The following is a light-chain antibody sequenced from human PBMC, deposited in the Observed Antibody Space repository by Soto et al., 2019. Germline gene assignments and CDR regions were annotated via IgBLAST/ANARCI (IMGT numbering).Light chain of an antibody. CDR1: QSISSW. CDR2: DAS. Sequence: IQMTQSPSTLSASVGDGVTITCRASQSISSWLAWYQQKPGKAPKLLIYDASSLESGVPSRFSGSGSGTEFTLTISSLQPDDFATYYCQQYNSYWTFGQGTKVDIK. J-gene: IGKJ1*01. V-gene: IGKV1-5*01. CDR3: QQYNSYWT.